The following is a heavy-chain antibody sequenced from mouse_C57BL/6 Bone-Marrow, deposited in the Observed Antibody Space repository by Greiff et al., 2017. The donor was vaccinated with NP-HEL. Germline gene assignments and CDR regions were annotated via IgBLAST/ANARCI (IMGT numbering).Heavy chain of an antibody. Sequence: VQLQQSGAELVKPGASVKMSCKASGYTFTTYPIEWMKQNHGKSLEWIGNFHPYNDDTKYNEKFKGKATLTVEKSSSTVYLELSRLTSDDSAVYYCARGYYYGSSQGYWYFDVWGTGTTVTVSS. CDR3: ARGYYYGSSQGYWYFDV. J-gene: IGHJ1*03. CDR2: FHPYNDDT. V-gene: IGHV1-47*01. CDR1: GYTFTTYP. D-gene: IGHD1-1*01.